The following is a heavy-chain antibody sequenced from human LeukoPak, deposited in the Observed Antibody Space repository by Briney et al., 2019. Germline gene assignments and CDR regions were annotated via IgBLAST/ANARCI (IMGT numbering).Heavy chain of an antibody. Sequence: GGSLRLSCAASGFTFSRYKMNWVRQAPWKELELVSYISISGSTIYYADSVKGRFTISRDNAKNSLYMQMNSLIAEDTAVYDCAREMSSGELASDAFDIWGQGTMVTV. D-gene: IGHD3-10*01. J-gene: IGHJ3*02. CDR1: GFTFSRYK. V-gene: IGHV3-48*03. CDR2: ISISGSTI. CDR3: AREMSSGELASDAFDI.